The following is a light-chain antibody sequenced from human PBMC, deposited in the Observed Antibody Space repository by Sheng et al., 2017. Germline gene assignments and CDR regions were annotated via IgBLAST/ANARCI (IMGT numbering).Light chain of an antibody. CDR3: QQYGSFPRT. J-gene: IGKJ1*01. Sequence: EIVLTQSPDTMSLSPGERATFSCRASQSVDDQLAWYQKRPGQAPRLLIYDANNRATDIPARFNGGGSGTEFTLTISRLEPEDFAVYYCQQYGSFPRTFGQGTKVEIK. CDR2: DAN. V-gene: IGKV3-11*01. CDR1: QSVDDQ.